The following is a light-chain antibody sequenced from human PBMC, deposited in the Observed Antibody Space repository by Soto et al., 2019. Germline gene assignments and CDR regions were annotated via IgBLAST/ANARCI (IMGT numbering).Light chain of an antibody. Sequence: EIVMTPSPATLSVSPGERATLSCRASQSVSSNLAWYQQKPGQAPRLLIYGASTRATGIPARFSGSGSGTEVTLTTSSRQAEDCAVQDGQQYNNWPPFTFGPGTKVDIK. CDR3: QQYNNWPPFT. CDR1: QSVSSN. CDR2: GAS. V-gene: IGKV3-15*01. J-gene: IGKJ3*01.